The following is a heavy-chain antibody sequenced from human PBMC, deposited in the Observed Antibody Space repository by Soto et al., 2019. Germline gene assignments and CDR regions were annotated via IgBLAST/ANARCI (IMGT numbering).Heavy chain of an antibody. CDR1: GYTFTGYY. CDR2: INPNSGGT. CDR3: ARDRERHHYDILTGFPATPYGMDV. J-gene: IGHJ6*02. V-gene: IGHV1-2*04. D-gene: IGHD3-9*01. Sequence: ASVKVSRKASGYTFTGYYMHWVRQAPGQGLEWMGWINPNSGGTNYAQKFQGWVTMTRDTSISTAYMELSRLRSDDTAVYYCARDRERHHYDILTGFPATPYGMDVWGQGTTVTVSS.